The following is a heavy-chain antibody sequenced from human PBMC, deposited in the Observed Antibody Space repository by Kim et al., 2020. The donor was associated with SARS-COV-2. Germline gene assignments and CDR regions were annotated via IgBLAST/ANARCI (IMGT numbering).Heavy chain of an antibody. CDR3: ARGCGGDCYSHRAFDY. D-gene: IGHD2-21*02. CDR2: ISYDGSNK. J-gene: IGHJ4*02. CDR1: GFTFSSYA. Sequence: GGSLRLSCAASGFTFSSYAMHWVRQAPGKGLEWVAVISYDGSNKYYADSVKGRFTISRDNSKNTLYLQMNSLRAEDTAVYYCARGCGGDCYSHRAFDYWGQGTLVTVSS. V-gene: IGHV3-30*04.